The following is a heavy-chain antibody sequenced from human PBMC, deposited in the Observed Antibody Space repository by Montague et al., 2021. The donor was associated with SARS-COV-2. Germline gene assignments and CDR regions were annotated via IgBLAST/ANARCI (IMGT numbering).Heavy chain of an antibody. CDR1: GYSISGGYY. CDR2: IYHSGTT. D-gene: IGHD5-24*01. V-gene: IGHV4-38-2*02. Sequence: SETLSLTCTVSGYSISGGYYWGWIRKFPGKGLEWIGSIYHSGTTYYNPSLKSRVTISVDTSKNQFSLKMYSVTAAGTAQFYCARDRTFRDGYLDAFEIWGQGTMVTVSS. J-gene: IGHJ3*02. CDR3: ARDRTFRDGYLDAFEI.